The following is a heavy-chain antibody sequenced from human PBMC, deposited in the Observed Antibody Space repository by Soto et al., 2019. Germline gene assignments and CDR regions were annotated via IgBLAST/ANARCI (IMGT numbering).Heavy chain of an antibody. CDR1: GFTFRSYA. CDR3: AKGTTGTDLDY. Sequence: LILSCAASGFTFRSYAMSLVRQAPGKGLEWVSAISGSGGSTYYADSVKGRFTISRDNSKNTLYLQMNSLRAEDTAVYYCAKGTTGTDLDYCGQGTLVTVSS. V-gene: IGHV3-23*01. D-gene: IGHD1-1*01. CDR2: ISGSGGST. J-gene: IGHJ4*02.